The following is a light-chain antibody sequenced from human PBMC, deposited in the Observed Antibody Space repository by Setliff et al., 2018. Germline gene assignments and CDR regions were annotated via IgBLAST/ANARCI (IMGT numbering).Light chain of an antibody. CDR1: SSDVGSYNL. V-gene: IGLV2-23*02. J-gene: IGLJ3*02. Sequence: QSVLTQPASVSGSPGQSITISCTGTSSDVGSYNLVSWHQQHPGKAPKVMIYEVSKRPSGVSNRFSGSKSGNTASLTISGLQAEDEADYYCCSYAGSSTWVFGGGTKVTVL. CDR2: EVS. CDR3: CSYAGSSTWV.